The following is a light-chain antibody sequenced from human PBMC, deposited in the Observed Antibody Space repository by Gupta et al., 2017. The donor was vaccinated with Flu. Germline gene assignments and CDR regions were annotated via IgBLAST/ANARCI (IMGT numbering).Light chain of an antibody. CDR1: QSMSRW. CDR2: MAS. Sequence: INLTHSPSSLSASVGDRVTITCRASQSMSRWLAWYQQKPGKAPKLLIHMASSLESGVPSRFSGSGSGTEFTLTISGLQPDDFATYYCQQYNSYVTTFGQGTRLEIE. CDR3: QQYNSYVTT. J-gene: IGKJ2*01. V-gene: IGKV1-5*03.